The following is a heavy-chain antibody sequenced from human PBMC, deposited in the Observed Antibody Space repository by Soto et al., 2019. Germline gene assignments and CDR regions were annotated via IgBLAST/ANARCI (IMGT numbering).Heavy chain of an antibody. CDR3: ARGVGSSPPRY. D-gene: IGHD3-9*01. J-gene: IGHJ4*02. V-gene: IGHV4-59*01. Sequence: SVTLSLTCTISGGSISVCYWSWIRQSPGQGLEWIGYIYDSGSPYYNPSLKTRVTISADTSKNQISLKLTSATAADTAVYFCARGVGSSPPRYWGRGTLVTVSS. CDR2: IYDSGSP. CDR1: GGSISVCY.